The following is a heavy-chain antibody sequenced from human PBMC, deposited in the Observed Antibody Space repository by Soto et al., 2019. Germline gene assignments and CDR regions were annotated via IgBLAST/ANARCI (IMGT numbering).Heavy chain of an antibody. V-gene: IGHV3-23*01. J-gene: IGHJ5*02. CDR2: ISYSGDTR. CDR1: GFTFSNYA. CDR3: AKDIRGEAS. Sequence: GGSLRLSCVASGFTFSNYAMSWVRQAPGKGLEWVSSISYSGDTRYYADSVKGRSTISRDNSKNTMYLQMNSLRAEDTAVYYCAKDIRGEASWGQGTLVTVSS. D-gene: IGHD2-21*01.